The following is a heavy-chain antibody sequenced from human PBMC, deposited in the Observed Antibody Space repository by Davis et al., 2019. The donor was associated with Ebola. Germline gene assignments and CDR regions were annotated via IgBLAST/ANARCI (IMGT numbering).Heavy chain of an antibody. J-gene: IGHJ4*02. CDR1: GFTFSSYW. V-gene: IGHV3-74*01. Sequence: GESLKISCAASGFTFSSYWMHWVRQAPGKGLVWVSRINNDGINSDGSSTTYADSVKCRFTISRDNAKNSLYLQMNSLRAEDTALYYCAKDKKGSGSYQPLDYWGQGTLVTVSS. CDR2: INNDGINSDGSST. CDR3: AKDKKGSGSYQPLDY. D-gene: IGHD3-10*01.